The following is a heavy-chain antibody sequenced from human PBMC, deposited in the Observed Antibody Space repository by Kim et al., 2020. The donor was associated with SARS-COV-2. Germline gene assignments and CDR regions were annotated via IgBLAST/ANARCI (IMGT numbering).Heavy chain of an antibody. V-gene: IGHV3-49*04. Sequence: GGSLRLSCTASGFTFGDYAMSWVRQAPGKGLEWVGLIRSKSYGGTTEYAASVKGRFAISRDNSKSIAYLQMNSLNTEDTGVYYCTSDRHSSDWLRNRRAFDYWGQGTRVTVSS. CDR2: IRSKSYGGTT. CDR3: TSDRHSSDWLRNRRAFDY. J-gene: IGHJ4*02. D-gene: IGHD6-13*01. CDR1: GFTFGDYA.